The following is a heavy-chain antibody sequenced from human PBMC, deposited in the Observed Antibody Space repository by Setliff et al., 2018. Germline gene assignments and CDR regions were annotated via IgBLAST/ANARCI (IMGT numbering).Heavy chain of an antibody. CDR3: TLANCDANRAGLNWFDP. D-gene: IGHD2-21*01. J-gene: IGHJ5*02. CDR1: GFTFDDYV. CDR2: INRNGGRI. Sequence: PGGSLRLSCAASGFTFDDYVMTWVRQAPGKGLEWVSDINRNGGRIGYADPVKGRFTISRDDAKNSLFLQMNSLKTEDTAVYYCTLANCDANRAGLNWFDPWGQGTLVTVSS. V-gene: IGHV3-20*04.